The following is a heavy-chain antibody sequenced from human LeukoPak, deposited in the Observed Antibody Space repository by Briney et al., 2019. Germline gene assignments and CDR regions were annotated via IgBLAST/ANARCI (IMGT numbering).Heavy chain of an antibody. V-gene: IGHV3-23*01. D-gene: IGHD1-26*01. CDR2: ISGSGGST. J-gene: IGHJ4*02. CDR1: GFTFSNYA. CDR3: AKDLKSGSVRYYFDY. Sequence: GGSLRLSCAASGFTFSNYAMSWVRQAPGKGLEWVSGISGSGGSTYYADSVKGRFTISRDNSKNTLYLQMNSLRAEDTAVYYCAKDLKSGSVRYYFDYWGQGTLVTVSS.